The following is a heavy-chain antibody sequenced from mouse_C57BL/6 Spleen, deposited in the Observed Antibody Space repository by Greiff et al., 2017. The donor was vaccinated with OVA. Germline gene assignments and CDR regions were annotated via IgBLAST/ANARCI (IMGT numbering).Heavy chain of an antibody. J-gene: IGHJ1*03. CDR1: GYTFTSYW. CDR3: ARHYYSTPYWYFDV. Sequence: QVQLQQPGAELVKPGASVKMSCKASGYTFTSYWITWVKQRPGQGLEWIGDIYPGSGSTNYNEKFKSKATLTVDTSSSTAYMQLRSLTSEHSAVYYCARHYYSTPYWYFDVWGTGTSVTGSS. V-gene: IGHV1-55*01. D-gene: IGHD2-5*01. CDR2: IYPGSGST.